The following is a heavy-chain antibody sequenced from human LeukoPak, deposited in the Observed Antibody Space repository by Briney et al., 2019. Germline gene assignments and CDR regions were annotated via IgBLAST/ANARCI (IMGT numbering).Heavy chain of an antibody. Sequence: QPGGSLRLSCAASGFTFSSYWMSWVRQAPGKGLEWVANIKQDGSEKYYVDSVKGRFTISRDNAKNSLYLQMNSLRAKDTAVYYCARWWGGYSSGHFDYWGQGTLVTVSS. CDR1: GFTFSSYW. CDR3: ARWWGGYSSGHFDY. V-gene: IGHV3-7*03. D-gene: IGHD6-19*01. CDR2: IKQDGSEK. J-gene: IGHJ4*02.